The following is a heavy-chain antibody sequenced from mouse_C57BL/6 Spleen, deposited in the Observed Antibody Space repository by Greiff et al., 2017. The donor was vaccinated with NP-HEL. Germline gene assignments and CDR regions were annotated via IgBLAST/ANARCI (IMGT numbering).Heavy chain of an antibody. CDR3: AFDYGAY. J-gene: IGHJ3*01. CDR1: DYTFTSYW. V-gene: IGHV1-61*01. CDR2: IYPSDGGT. D-gene: IGHD2-4*01. Sequence: QVQLQQPGAELVRPGSSVKLSCKASDYTFTSYWLDWMKQRPGQGLEWIGNIYPSDGGTHYNQKFKDKATLTVDKSASTAYMQLSSLTSEDSAVYYCAFDYGAYWGQGTLVAVSA.